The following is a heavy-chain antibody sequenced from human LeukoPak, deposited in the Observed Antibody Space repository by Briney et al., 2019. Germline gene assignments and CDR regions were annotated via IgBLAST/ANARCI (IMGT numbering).Heavy chain of an antibody. D-gene: IGHD2-21*02. CDR2: IFASGGT. V-gene: IGHV4-4*07. CDR1: GGSISSFY. CDR3: ARAWVTGINNNYYYYMDV. Sequence: SETLSLTCSVSGGSISSFYWSWVRQPAGKGLEWIGRIFASGGTSCNPSLKSRVTISVDKSKNQFSLNLSSVTAADTAVYFCARAWVTGINNNYYYYMDVWGKGTTVTVSS. J-gene: IGHJ6*03.